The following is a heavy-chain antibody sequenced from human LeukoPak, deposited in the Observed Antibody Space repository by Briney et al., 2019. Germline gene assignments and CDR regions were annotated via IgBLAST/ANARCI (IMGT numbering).Heavy chain of an antibody. CDR3: ARDQLLWFGGFFLDP. Sequence: ASVKVSCKASGYTFTSYGISWVRQAPGQGLEWMGWISAYNGNTNYAQKLQGRVTMTTDTSTSTAYMELRSLRSDDTAVYYCARDQLLWFGGFFLDPWGQGTLVTVSS. CDR1: GYTFTSYG. D-gene: IGHD3-10*01. V-gene: IGHV1-18*01. CDR2: ISAYNGNT. J-gene: IGHJ5*02.